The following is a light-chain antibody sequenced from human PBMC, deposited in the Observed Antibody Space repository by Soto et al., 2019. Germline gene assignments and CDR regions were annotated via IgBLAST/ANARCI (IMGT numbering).Light chain of an antibody. J-gene: IGKJ1*01. V-gene: IGKV3-20*01. CDR2: GAF. CDR3: QKYGSSPWT. Sequence: EIVLTQSPGTLSLSPGERATLSCRASQSVSSNYLAWYQQKPGQAPRPLIYGAFSRAIGIPDRFSGSGSGTDFTLTISRLEPEDFAVYYCQKYGSSPWTFGQGTKVEIK. CDR1: QSVSSNY.